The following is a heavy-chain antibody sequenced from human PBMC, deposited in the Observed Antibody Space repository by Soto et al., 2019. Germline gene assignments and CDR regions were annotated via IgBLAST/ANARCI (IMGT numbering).Heavy chain of an antibody. Sequence: GESLKISCKGSGYSFTTYWIGWVRQMPGKGPEWMGIISPGGSDTRYSPSFQGQVTISADKSISTAYLQWSSLKASGTAMYYCARTSASDYYYYGMDVWGQGXTVTVSS. CDR1: GYSFTTYW. J-gene: IGHJ6*02. CDR3: ARTSASDYYYYGMDV. CDR2: ISPGGSDT. V-gene: IGHV5-51*01.